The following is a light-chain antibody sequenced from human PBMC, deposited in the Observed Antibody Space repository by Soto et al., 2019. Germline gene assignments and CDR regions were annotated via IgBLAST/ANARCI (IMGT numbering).Light chain of an antibody. CDR2: AAA. CDR3: LQHNSYPLT. CDR1: QDIRND. Sequence: DIQMPQSPSSLSASVGDRVTITCRASQDIRNDLGWYQQKPGKAPKRLIYAAARLQSGVPSRFSGSGSGTGFSLTITSRLPEDFASYYCLQHNSYPLTFGGGTRVEIK. V-gene: IGKV1-17*01. J-gene: IGKJ4*01.